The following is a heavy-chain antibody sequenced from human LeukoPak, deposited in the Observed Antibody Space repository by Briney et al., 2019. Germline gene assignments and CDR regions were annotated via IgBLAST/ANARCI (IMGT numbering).Heavy chain of an antibody. CDR3: ATFDWGSSPN. CDR1: GLTVRGSC. CDR2: VRSKADYYAT. J-gene: IGHJ4*02. V-gene: IGHV3-73*01. D-gene: IGHD3-9*01. Sequence: GGCLRLSYAASGLTVRGSCSHWVRQASGKGLGWIDSVRSKADYYATAYSASVQGRFTVSRDDSTNTAYLQMNSLKPEDTAIYYCATFDWGSSPNWGQGSRVTVSS.